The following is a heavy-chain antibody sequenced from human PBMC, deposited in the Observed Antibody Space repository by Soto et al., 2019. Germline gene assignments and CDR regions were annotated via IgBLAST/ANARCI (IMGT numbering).Heavy chain of an antibody. V-gene: IGHV4-4*02. CDR2: IYHSGST. CDR3: ARSGVWGSYRYTNYFDY. CDR1: GGSISRSNG. D-gene: IGHD3-16*02. Sequence: SEPLSLTCAVSGGSISRSNGWRWVRQPPGKGLEWIGEIYHSGSTNYNPSLKSRVTISVDKSKNQFSLKLSSVTAADTAVYYCARSGVWGSYRYTNYFDYWGQGTLVTVSS. J-gene: IGHJ4*02.